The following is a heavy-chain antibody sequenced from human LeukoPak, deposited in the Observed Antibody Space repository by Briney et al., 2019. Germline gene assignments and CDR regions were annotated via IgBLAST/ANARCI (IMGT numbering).Heavy chain of an antibody. CDR2: ISGGGGST. CDR3: AKTMYYFDSSGYYYFQD. J-gene: IGHJ1*01. V-gene: IGHV3-23*01. D-gene: IGHD3-22*01. CDR1: GFIFSSYA. Sequence: GGSLRLSCAASGFIFSSYAMSWVRQAPGKGLEWVSGISGGGGSTYYADSVKGRFTISRDNSKNTLSLQMNGLRADDTAIYYCAKTMYYFDSSGYYYFQDWGQGTLVTVSS.